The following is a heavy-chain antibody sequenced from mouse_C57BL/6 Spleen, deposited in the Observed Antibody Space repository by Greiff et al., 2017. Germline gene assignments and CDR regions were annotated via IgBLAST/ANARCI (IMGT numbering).Heavy chain of an antibody. D-gene: IGHD2-3*01. CDR2: INPSNGGT. CDR3: AREDGYYLAWFAY. J-gene: IGHJ3*01. V-gene: IGHV1-53*01. Sequence: VQLQQPGTELVKPGASVKLSCKASGYTFTSYWMHWVKQRPGQGLEWIGNINPSNGGTNYNEKFKSKATLTVDKSSSTAYMQLSSLTSEDSAVYYCAREDGYYLAWFAYWGQGTLVTVSA. CDR1: GYTFTSYW.